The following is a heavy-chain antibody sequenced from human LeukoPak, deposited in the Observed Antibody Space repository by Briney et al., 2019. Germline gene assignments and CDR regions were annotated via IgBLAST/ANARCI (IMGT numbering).Heavy chain of an antibody. V-gene: IGHV1-18*01. J-gene: IGHJ4*02. Sequence: ASVKASCKASGYTFNIYGISWVRQAPGQGLEWMGWISAFNGNTNYARNFQDRVTMTTDTSTSTAYMELTTLSSDHTAVYYCARSPPSTGYDRFDTWGQGTLVTVS. CDR2: ISAFNGNT. CDR3: ARSPPSTGYDRFDT. D-gene: IGHD5-12*01. CDR1: GYTFNIYG.